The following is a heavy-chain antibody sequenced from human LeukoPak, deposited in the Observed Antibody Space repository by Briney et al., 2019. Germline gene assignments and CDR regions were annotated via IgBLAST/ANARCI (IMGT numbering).Heavy chain of an antibody. CDR3: AREGVGATGDYFDY. D-gene: IGHD1-26*01. V-gene: IGHV1-2*02. CDR1: GYTFTGSY. J-gene: IGHJ4*02. CDR2: INPRSGGT. Sequence: ASVKVSCKASGYTFTGSYIHWVRQAPGQGLEWMGWINPRSGGTNYAQNFQGRVTMTRDTSISTAYMELSRLRSDDTAVYYCAREGVGATGDYFDYWGQGTLVTVSS.